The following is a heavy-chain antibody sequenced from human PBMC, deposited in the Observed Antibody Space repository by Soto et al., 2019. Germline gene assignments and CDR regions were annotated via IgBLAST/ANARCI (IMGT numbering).Heavy chain of an antibody. CDR1: GGSVSSGGHY. Sequence: SETLSLTCTVSGGSVSSGGHYWSWIRQPPGKGLEWIGEINHSGSTNYNPSLKSRVTISVDTSKNQFSLKLSSVTAADTAVYYCARGRRRKRSPTDLHDFCRGKEAGDAFAIWGQGTLVPVSS. V-gene: IGHV4-61*08. J-gene: IGHJ3*02. CDR2: INHSGST. CDR3: ARGRRRKRSPTDLHDFCRGKEAGDAFAI. D-gene: IGHD3-3*01.